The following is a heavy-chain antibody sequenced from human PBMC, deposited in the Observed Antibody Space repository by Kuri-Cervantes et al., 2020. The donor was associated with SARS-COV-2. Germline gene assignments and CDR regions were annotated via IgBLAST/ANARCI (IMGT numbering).Heavy chain of an antibody. D-gene: IGHD6-19*01. CDR1: GFTFSDYY. V-gene: IGHV3-11*05. J-gene: IGHJ3*02. CDR2: ISSSSSYT. Sequence: LSLTCAASGFTFSDYYMSWIRQAPGKGLEWVSYISSSSSYTNYADSVKGRLTISRDNAKNSLYVQMNSLRAEDTAVYYCARAPQWVAGDDAFDIWGQGTMVTVSS. CDR3: ARAPQWVAGDDAFDI.